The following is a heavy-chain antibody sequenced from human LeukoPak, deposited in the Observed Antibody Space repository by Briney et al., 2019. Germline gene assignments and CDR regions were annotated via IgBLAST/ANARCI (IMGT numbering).Heavy chain of an antibody. Sequence: PGRSLRLSCAASGFTFSSYAMHWVRQAPGKGLEWVAGISYDGSNKHYTDSVKGRFTISRDNSKNTLYLQMNSLRAEDTAVYYCARDIFSGSYSGYFDYWGQGTLVTVSS. D-gene: IGHD1-26*01. CDR3: ARDIFSGSYSGYFDY. J-gene: IGHJ4*02. CDR1: GFTFSSYA. V-gene: IGHV3-30*04. CDR2: ISYDGSNK.